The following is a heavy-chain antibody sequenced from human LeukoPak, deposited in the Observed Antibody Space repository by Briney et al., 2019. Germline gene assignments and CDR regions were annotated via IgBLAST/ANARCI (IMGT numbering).Heavy chain of an antibody. CDR3: ARGGGKDAFDI. V-gene: IGHV7-4-1*02. Sequence: GASVKVSCKASGYTFTSYARSWVRQAPGQGLEWVGWINANTGNPTYAHGFTGRFVFSLDTSVRTAYLQIRSLKAEDTAVYYCARGGGKDAFDIWGQGTMVTVSS. D-gene: IGHD3-16*01. CDR1: GYTFTSYA. CDR2: INANTGNP. J-gene: IGHJ3*02.